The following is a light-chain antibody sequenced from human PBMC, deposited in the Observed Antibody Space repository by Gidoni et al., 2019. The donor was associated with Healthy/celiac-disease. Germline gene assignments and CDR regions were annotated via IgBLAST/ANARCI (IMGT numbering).Light chain of an antibody. CDR3: NSRDSSGNHLV. Sequence: SSELTQDPAVSVALGQTVRITCQGDSLRRYYASWYKQKPGQAPVLVIYGKNNRPSGIPDRFSGSSSGNTASLTITGAQAEDEADYYCNSRDSSGNHLVFGGGTKLTVL. CDR1: SLRRYY. CDR2: GKN. V-gene: IGLV3-19*01. J-gene: IGLJ2*01.